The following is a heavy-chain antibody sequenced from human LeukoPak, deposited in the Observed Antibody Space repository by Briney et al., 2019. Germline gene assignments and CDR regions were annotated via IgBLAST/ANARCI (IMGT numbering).Heavy chain of an antibody. Sequence: GGSLRLSCAPSGFTFSDYYMSWIRQAPGKGLEWVSYISGSSSDTIHADSVKGRFTLSRDNAKNSLYLKMNSLRAEDTAVYYCARLARMPEYWGQGTLVTVSS. CDR1: GFTFSDYY. V-gene: IGHV3-11*06. D-gene: IGHD2-2*01. CDR3: ARLARMPEY. CDR2: ISGSSSDT. J-gene: IGHJ4*02.